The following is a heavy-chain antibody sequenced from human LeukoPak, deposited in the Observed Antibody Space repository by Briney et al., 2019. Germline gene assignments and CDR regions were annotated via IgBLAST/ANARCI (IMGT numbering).Heavy chain of an antibody. D-gene: IGHD3-3*01. V-gene: IGHV1-3*01. Sequence: ASVKVSCKASGYTFTSFAMHWVRQAPGQRLEWMGWINAGNGNTKYSQKFQGRVTITRDTSASTAYMELSSLRSEDTAVYYCARVAYDFWSGYYPYWGQGTLVTVSS. J-gene: IGHJ4*02. CDR3: ARVAYDFWSGYYPY. CDR1: GYTFTSFA. CDR2: INAGNGNT.